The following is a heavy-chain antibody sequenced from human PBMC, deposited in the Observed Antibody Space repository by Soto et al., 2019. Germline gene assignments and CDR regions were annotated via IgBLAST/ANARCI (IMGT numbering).Heavy chain of an antibody. CDR2: TYDSGST. CDR3: ARLITGTYLSYFDH. J-gene: IGHJ4*02. D-gene: IGHD1-7*01. CDR1: GGSISGGGYS. V-gene: IGHV4-30-2*01. Sequence: SETLSLTCAVSGGSISGGGYSWSWIRQPPGEALEWIGFTYDSGSTYYNPSLFGRVTISVDRSKNQFSLELSSVTAADTAVYFCARLITGTYLSYFDHWGQGTLVTVYS.